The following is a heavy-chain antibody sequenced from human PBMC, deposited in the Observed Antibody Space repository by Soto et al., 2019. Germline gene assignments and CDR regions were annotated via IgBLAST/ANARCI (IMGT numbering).Heavy chain of an antibody. Sequence: QITLNESGPTVVRPTETLTLTCRFSGFSLTTSGVGVGWIRQSPGKAPEWLALTYWDDDKRYSASLKSSLTITQGTPKYPVVLTVSDLDSTDTATYCCAHRVLRMVFGVVNPAAILFDFWGQGAPVAVSS. J-gene: IGHJ4*02. V-gene: IGHV2-5*02. CDR2: TYWDDDK. D-gene: IGHD3-3*01. CDR3: AHRVLRMVFGVVNPAAILFDF. CDR1: GFSLTTSGVG.